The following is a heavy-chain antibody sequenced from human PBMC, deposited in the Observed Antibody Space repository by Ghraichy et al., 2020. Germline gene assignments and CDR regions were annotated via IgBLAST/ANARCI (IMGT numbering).Heavy chain of an antibody. J-gene: IGHJ5*02. CDR2: IYYSGAT. Sequence: SETLSLTCTVSGGSISISDHYWGWIRQPPGKGLEWIGYIYYSGATHCNPSLESRVTLSVDTSKNQLSLKLNSVIAADTAVYYCARSPFTSTAPNWFDPWGHGALVTVSS. D-gene: IGHD2-15*01. V-gene: IGHV4-39*01. CDR3: ARSPFTSTAPNWFDP. CDR1: GGSISISDHY.